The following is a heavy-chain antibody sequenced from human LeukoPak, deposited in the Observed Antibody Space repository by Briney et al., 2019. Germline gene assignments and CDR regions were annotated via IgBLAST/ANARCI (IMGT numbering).Heavy chain of an antibody. CDR3: ASSNVDTAMVPVDY. Sequence: PSETLSLTCTVSGDSISSGDYYWSWIRQPAGKGLEWIGRISSSGSTNYNPSLKSRVTISVDTSKNQFSLKLSSVTAADTAVYFCASSNVDTAMVPVDYWGQGTLVTVSS. V-gene: IGHV4-61*02. CDR1: GDSISSGDYY. J-gene: IGHJ4*02. D-gene: IGHD5-18*01. CDR2: ISSSGST.